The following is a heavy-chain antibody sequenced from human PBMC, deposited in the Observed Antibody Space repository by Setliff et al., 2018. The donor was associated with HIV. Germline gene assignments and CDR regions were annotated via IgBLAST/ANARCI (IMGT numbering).Heavy chain of an antibody. V-gene: IGHV4-34*01. CDR1: GGSFTTYY. CDR3: ARTSYNFWGGPDS. J-gene: IGHJ4*02. CDR2: INHIGST. Sequence: SETLSLTCAVYGGSFTTYYWSWIRQPPGKGLGWIGEINHIGSTNYNPSLKSRVTILIDTSKNQFSLKLTSVTAADTAMYYCARTSYNFWGGPDSWGQGTLVTVSS. D-gene: IGHD3-3*01.